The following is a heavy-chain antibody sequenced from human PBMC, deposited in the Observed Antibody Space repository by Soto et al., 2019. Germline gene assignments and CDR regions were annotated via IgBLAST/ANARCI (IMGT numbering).Heavy chain of an antibody. CDR2: ISSSSSYI. V-gene: IGHV3-21*01. CDR3: ARDLRARVVISSFDY. J-gene: IGHJ4*02. CDR1: GFTFSSYS. D-gene: IGHD3-3*01. Sequence: GGSLRLSCAASGFTFSSYSMNWVRQAPGKGLEWVSSISSSSSYIYYADSVKGRFTISRDNAKNSLYLQMNSLRAEDTAVYYCARDLRARVVISSFDYWGQGTLVTVSS.